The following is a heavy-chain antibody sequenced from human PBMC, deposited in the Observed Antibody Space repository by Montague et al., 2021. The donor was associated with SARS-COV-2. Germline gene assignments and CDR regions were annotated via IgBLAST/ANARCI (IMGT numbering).Heavy chain of an antibody. V-gene: IGHV2-70*11. CDR2: IXXDDDK. CDR3: ALGTPMVTFLA. D-gene: IGHD5-18*01. Sequence: PALKPTQTLTLTCTFSGFSLSTSGMCVSWIRQPPGKALEWLARIXXDDDKYYSTSLKTRLTISKDTSKNQVVLTMTNMDPGDTATYYCALGTPMVTFLAWGQGTLVTVSS. CDR1: GFSLSTSGMC. J-gene: IGHJ5*02.